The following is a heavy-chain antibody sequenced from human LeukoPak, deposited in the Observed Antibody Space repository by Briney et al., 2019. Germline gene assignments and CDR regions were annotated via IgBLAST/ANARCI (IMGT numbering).Heavy chain of an antibody. J-gene: IGHJ5*01. D-gene: IGHD3-22*01. CDR3: VKDRPNYYGSEGHYYRQNGDS. V-gene: IGHV3-23*01. CDR2: ISGRGELT. Sequence: GGSLRLSCGASGFTFSTYGMSWVRQPPGKGLEWVASISGRGELTYYTDSVRGRFTISRDNSRSTLYLQMNFLRTDDTAVYYCVKDRPNYYGSEGHYYRQNGDSWGQGTLVTVSS. CDR1: GFTFSTYG.